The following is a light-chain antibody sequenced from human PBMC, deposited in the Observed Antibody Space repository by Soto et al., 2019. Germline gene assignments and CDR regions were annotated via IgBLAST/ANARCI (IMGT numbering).Light chain of an antibody. CDR3: QQSYSTPRT. V-gene: IGKV1-39*01. Sequence: DIQMTHSPSSLSASVGDRFTITCRASQSISSYLNWYQQKPGKAPKLLIYAASSLQSGVPSRFSGSGSGTDFTLTISSLQPEDFATYHCQQSYSTPRTFGQGTKVDIK. J-gene: IGKJ1*01. CDR1: QSISSY. CDR2: AAS.